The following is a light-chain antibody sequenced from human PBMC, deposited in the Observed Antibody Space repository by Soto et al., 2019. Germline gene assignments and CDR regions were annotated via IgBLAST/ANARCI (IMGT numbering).Light chain of an antibody. CDR3: LQHKTYPWT. J-gene: IGKJ1*01. CDR2: AAG. V-gene: IGKV1-17*01. Sequence: DIQMTQSPSSLSVSVGDRVTITCRASQGIRRDLGWFQQKPGKAPKRLIYAAGSLESGVPSRFSGSGSGTEFTLTISSLQPEDFATYYCLQHKTYPWTFGQGTKVEIK. CDR1: QGIRRD.